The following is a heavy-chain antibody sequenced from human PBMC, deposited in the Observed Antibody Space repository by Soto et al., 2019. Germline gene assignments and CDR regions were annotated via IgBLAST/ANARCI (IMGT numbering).Heavy chain of an antibody. Sequence: GGSLRLSCAASGFTFSNYWMTWVRQAPGKGLEWVASINQNGGAMHYVDSVKGRFTVSRDNARNSLYLQVNSLRAEDTAVFYCARVWNDGRFDYWGQGTLVTVSS. J-gene: IGHJ4*02. D-gene: IGHD1-1*01. CDR3: ARVWNDGRFDY. CDR2: INQNGGAM. CDR1: GFTFSNYW. V-gene: IGHV3-7*01.